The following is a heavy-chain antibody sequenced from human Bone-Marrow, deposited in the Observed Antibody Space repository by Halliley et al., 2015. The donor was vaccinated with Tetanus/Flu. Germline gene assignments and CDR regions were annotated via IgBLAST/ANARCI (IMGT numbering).Heavy chain of an antibody. CDR3: ARGAVGSGWSYDY. D-gene: IGHD6-19*01. V-gene: IGHV3-53*01. J-gene: IGHJ4*02. CDR2: IYSAGST. Sequence: EWVSVIYSAGSTYYADSVKGRFSISRDSFKNRLYLQMNSLRAEDTVVYYCARGAVGSGWSYDYWGQGTLVTVSS.